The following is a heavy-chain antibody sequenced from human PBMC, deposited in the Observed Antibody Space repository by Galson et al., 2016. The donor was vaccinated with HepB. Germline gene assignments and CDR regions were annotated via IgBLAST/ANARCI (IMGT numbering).Heavy chain of an antibody. J-gene: IGHJ4*02. CDR3: ARGKNYGSGSYGFDY. V-gene: IGHV3-7*02. CDR1: GFTFGTYW. Sequence: SLRLSCAASGFTFGTYWMSWVRQAPGKGLEWLANIKHDGSEKYFVDSVKGRFTISRDNAKKSLYLQMNSLRAEDTALYYCARGKNYGSGSYGFDYWGQGTLVTVSS. D-gene: IGHD3-10*01. CDR2: IKHDGSEK.